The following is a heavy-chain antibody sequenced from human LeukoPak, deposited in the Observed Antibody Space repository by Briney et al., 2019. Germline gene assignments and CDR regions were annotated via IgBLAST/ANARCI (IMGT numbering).Heavy chain of an antibody. V-gene: IGHV3-48*02. J-gene: IGHJ4*02. Sequence: GGSLRLSCAASGFTFSSYSMNWVRQAPGKGLEWVSYISSSSSTIYYADSVKGRFTISRDNAKNSLYLQMNSLRDEDTAVYYCASEGLGAFGGEENYFDYWGQGTLVTVSS. CDR1: GFTFSSYS. CDR2: ISSSSSTI. D-gene: IGHD4-23*01. CDR3: ASEGLGAFGGEENYFDY.